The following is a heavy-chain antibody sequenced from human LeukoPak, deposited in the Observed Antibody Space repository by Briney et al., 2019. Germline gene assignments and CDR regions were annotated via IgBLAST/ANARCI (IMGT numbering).Heavy chain of an antibody. Sequence: PSETLSLTCGVYGGSLSFYYWSWIRQSPGKGLEWIAEISQNGDSNYNPSLKSRVTISLDTSKNQLSLKLNSVTAADTAVYYCARGSESYSMGDYWGQGTLVTVST. CDR2: ISQNGDS. CDR3: ARGSESYSMGDY. J-gene: IGHJ4*02. D-gene: IGHD2-15*01. CDR1: GGSLSFYY. V-gene: IGHV4-34*01.